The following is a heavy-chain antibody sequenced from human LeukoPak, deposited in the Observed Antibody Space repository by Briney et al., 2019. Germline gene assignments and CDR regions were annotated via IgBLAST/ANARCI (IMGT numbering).Heavy chain of an antibody. Sequence: ASVKVSCKVSGYTLTELSMHWVRQAPGKGLEWMGGFDPEDGETIYAQRFQGRVTMTEDTSTDTAYMELSSLRSEDTAVYYCATGMRYYYYYMDVWGKGTTVTVS. CDR2: FDPEDGET. CDR3: ATGMRYYYYYMDV. J-gene: IGHJ6*03. V-gene: IGHV1-24*01. CDR1: GYTLTELS. D-gene: IGHD3-10*01.